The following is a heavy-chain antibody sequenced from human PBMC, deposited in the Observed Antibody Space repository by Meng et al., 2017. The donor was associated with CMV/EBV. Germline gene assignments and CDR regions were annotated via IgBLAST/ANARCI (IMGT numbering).Heavy chain of an antibody. V-gene: IGHV1-69*05. CDR2: IIPIFGTA. D-gene: IGHD2-2*01. CDR3: ARVICSSTSCYGGYYGMDV. Sequence: FSSYAISWVRQAPGQGLEWMGGIIPIFGTANYAQKFQGRVTITTDESTSTAYMELSSLRSEDTAVYYCARVICSSTSCYGGYYGMDVWGQGTMVTVSS. CDR1: FSSYA. J-gene: IGHJ6*02.